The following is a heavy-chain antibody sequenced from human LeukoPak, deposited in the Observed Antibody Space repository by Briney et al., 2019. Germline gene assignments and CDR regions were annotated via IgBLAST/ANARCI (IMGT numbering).Heavy chain of an antibody. J-gene: IGHJ4*02. D-gene: IGHD3-10*01. V-gene: IGHV3-15*01. CDR1: GFTFSNAW. Sequence: PGGSLRLSCAASGFTFSNAWMSWVRQAPGKGLEWVGRIKSKTDGGTTDYAAPVKGRFTISRDDSKNTLYLQMNSLKTEDTAVHYCTTAGLHYYGSVDYWGQGTLVTVSS. CDR3: TTAGLHYYGSVDY. CDR2: IKSKTDGGTT.